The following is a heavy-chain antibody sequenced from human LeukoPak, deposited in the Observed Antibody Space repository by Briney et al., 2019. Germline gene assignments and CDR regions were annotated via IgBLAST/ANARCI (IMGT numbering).Heavy chain of an antibody. CDR2: IYYSGST. J-gene: IGHJ3*02. Sequence: PSETLSLTCTVSGGSISSSSYYWGWFRQPPGKGLEWIGNIYYSGSTYYNPSLKSRVTISVDTSKNQFSLKLTSVTAADTAIYYCARYVYYDKHDVFDIWGQGTMVTVSS. CDR1: GGSISSSSYY. D-gene: IGHD3-22*01. V-gene: IGHV4-39*07. CDR3: ARYVYYDKHDVFDI.